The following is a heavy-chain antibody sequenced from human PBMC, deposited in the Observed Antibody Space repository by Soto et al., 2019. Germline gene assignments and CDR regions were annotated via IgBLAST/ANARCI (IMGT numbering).Heavy chain of an antibody. Sequence: SETLSLTCTVSGGSISSGDYYWSWIRQPPGKGLEWIGYIYYSGSTYYNPSLKSRVIISVDTSKNQFSLKLSSVTAADTAVYYCARVRYYDSNYFDPWGQGTLVTVSS. CDR1: GGSISSGDYY. CDR3: ARVRYYDSNYFDP. V-gene: IGHV4-30-4*01. CDR2: IYYSGST. D-gene: IGHD3-22*01. J-gene: IGHJ5*02.